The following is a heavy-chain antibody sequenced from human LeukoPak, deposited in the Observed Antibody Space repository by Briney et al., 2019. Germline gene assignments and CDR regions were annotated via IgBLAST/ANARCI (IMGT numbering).Heavy chain of an antibody. CDR1: GGSFSGYS. D-gene: IGHD3-10*01. Sequence: PSETLSLTCAVYGGSFSGYSWSGIPHPPGKGREWIGEINHSGSTNYNPSLKSRVTISVDTSKNQFSLKLSSVTAADTAVYYCARGLRYYGSGSSDWGQGTLVTVSS. V-gene: IGHV4-34*01. J-gene: IGHJ4*02. CDR3: ARGLRYYGSGSSD. CDR2: INHSGST.